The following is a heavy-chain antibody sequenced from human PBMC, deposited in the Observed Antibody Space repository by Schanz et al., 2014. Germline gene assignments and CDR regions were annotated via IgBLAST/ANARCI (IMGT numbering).Heavy chain of an antibody. CDR2: ISTFRNEDT. V-gene: IGHV1-18*01. CDR3: ARGGYSSGWYDRDIAHFDY. D-gene: IGHD6-19*01. Sequence: QVQLVQSGAEVKKPGASVRVSCKVSGYAFTTYGISWVRQAPGQGPEFMGWISTFRNEDTNSAQRFQGRLTMTTDTSTSTAYMELRSLRSDDTAVYYCARGGYSSGWYDRDIAHFDYGGQGTLVTVSS. CDR1: GYAFTTYG. J-gene: IGHJ4*02.